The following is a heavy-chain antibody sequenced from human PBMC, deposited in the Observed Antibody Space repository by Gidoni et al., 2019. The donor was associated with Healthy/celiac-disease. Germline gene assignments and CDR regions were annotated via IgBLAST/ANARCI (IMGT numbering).Heavy chain of an antibody. J-gene: IGHJ4*02. CDR1: GGSFSGYY. CDR3: ARGGDYSSSPKGFDY. D-gene: IGHD6-13*01. Sequence: QVQLQQWGAGLLKPSETLSLTCAVYGGSFSGYYWRWIRQPPGKGLDWIGEINHRGSTNYNPSLKSRVTISVDTSKNQFSLKLSSVTAADTAVYYCARGGDYSSSPKGFDYWGQGTLVTVSS. CDR2: INHRGST. V-gene: IGHV4-34*01.